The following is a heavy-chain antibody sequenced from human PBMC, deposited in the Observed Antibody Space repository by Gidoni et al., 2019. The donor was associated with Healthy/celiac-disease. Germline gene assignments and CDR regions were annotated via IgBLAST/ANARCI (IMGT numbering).Heavy chain of an antibody. J-gene: IGHJ4*02. V-gene: IGHV4-30-4*01. D-gene: IGHD4-17*01. CDR3: ARNDDYGDYELAA. Sequence: QVQLQESGPGLVTPSQTLSLTCTVSGGSISSGDYYWSWIRQPPGKGLEWIGYIYYSGSTYYNPSLKRRVTISVDTAKNQFSLKLSSVTAADTAVYYCARNDDYGDYELAAWGQGTLVTVSS. CDR1: GGSISSGDYY. CDR2: IYYSGST.